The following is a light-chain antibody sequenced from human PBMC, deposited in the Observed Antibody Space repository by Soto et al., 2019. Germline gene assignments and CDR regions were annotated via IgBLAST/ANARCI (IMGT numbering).Light chain of an antibody. V-gene: IGKV1-17*01. CDR3: LQHINYPWT. CDR2: AAS. Sequence: DIQVTQSPSSLSASVGDRVTITCRASQTIRNDLGWFQQKPGKAPKRLINAASTLQSGVPSRFSGSGSVTEFTLTIDSLQTDDFATYYCLQHINYPWTFGQGTKVEVK. CDR1: QTIRND. J-gene: IGKJ1*01.